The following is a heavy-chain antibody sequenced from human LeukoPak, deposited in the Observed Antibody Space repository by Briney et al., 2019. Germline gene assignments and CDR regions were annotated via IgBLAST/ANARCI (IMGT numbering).Heavy chain of an antibody. V-gene: IGHV4-39*01. Sequence: SETLSLTCTVSGGSISSSSYYWGWIRQPPGKGLEWIGSIYYSGSTYYNPSLKSRVTISVDTSKNQFYLNLSSVTAADTAVYYCARLYYDSSGYYQICYFDYWGQGTLVTVSS. CDR2: IYYSGST. J-gene: IGHJ4*02. CDR3: ARLYYDSSGYYQICYFDY. CDR1: GGSISSSSYY. D-gene: IGHD3-22*01.